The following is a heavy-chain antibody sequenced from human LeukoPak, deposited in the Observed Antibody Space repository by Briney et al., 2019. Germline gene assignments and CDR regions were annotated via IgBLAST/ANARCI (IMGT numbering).Heavy chain of an antibody. Sequence: GRSLRLSCTASGFTFGDYLMSWFRQAPGKGLEWIGFISGGTTEYAASVKGRFTISRDDSTSIAYLQMNSLTAEDTAVYYCSRGSGWLSVYWGQGALVTVSS. J-gene: IGHJ4*02. V-gene: IGHV3-49*03. CDR2: ISGGTT. CDR1: GFTFGDYL. CDR3: SRGSGWLSVY. D-gene: IGHD6-19*01.